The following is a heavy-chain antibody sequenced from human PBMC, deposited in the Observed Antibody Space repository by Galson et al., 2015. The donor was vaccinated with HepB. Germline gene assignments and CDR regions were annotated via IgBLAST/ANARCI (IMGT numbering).Heavy chain of an antibody. CDR2: TYYRSKWYN. D-gene: IGHD2-15*01. CDR3: ARGRRRGLFSLFSTPYYGMDV. CDR1: GDSVSSNSAA. V-gene: IGHV6-1*01. J-gene: IGHJ6*02. Sequence: CAISGDSVSSNSAAWNWIRQSPSRGLEWLGRTYYRSKWYNDYAVSVKSRITINPDTSKNQFSLQLNSVTPEDTAVYYCARGRRRGLFSLFSTPYYGMDVWGQGTTVTVSS.